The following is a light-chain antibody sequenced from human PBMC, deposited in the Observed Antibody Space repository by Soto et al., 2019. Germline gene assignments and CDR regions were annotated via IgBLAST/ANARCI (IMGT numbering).Light chain of an antibody. J-gene: IGKJ2*01. V-gene: IGKV3-20*01. Sequence: ELVLTQSPGTLSLSPGERATLSCRASASVRNNSLAWYQHHPGQAPRLLLFGASSRATGIPDRFTGSGSGGDFSLTISRLEHEDSAVYFCRQYGFGAVTFGQGTRLEIK. CDR2: GAS. CDR1: ASVRNNS. CDR3: RQYGFGAVT.